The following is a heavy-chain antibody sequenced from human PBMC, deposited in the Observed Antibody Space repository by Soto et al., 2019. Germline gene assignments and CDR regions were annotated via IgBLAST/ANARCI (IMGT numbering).Heavy chain of an antibody. V-gene: IGHV1-69*04. CDR3: ARDRGLDYDILTGYYIFRAFDY. Sequence: SVKVSCKASGGTFSSYTISWVRQAPGQGLEWMGRIIPILGIANYAQKFQGRVTITADKSTSTAYMELSSLRSEDTAVYYCARDRGLDYDILTGYYIFRAFDYWGQGTLVTV. D-gene: IGHD3-9*01. CDR2: IIPILGIA. CDR1: GGTFSSYT. J-gene: IGHJ4*02.